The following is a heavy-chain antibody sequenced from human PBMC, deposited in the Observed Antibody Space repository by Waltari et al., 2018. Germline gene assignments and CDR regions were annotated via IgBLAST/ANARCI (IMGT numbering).Heavy chain of an antibody. V-gene: IGHV4-59*01. CDR3: ARDRVAYSGSFYYYYGMDV. Sequence: QVQLQESGPGLVKPSATLSLTCPVSGGSISSYYWSWIRQPPGKGLEWIGYIYYSGVTNYNPSLKSRVTISVDTSKNQFSLKLSSVTAADTAVYYCARDRVAYSGSFYYYYGMDVWGQGTTVTVSS. J-gene: IGHJ6*02. CDR2: IYYSGVT. CDR1: GGSISSYY. D-gene: IGHD1-26*01.